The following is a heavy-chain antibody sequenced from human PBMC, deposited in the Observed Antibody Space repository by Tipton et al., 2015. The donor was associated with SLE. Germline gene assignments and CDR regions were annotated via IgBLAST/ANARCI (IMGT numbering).Heavy chain of an antibody. V-gene: IGHV3-48*03. CDR3: ATIYCSSAGGAFDI. Sequence: SLRLSCAASGFTFSSYEMNWVRQAPGKGLEWVSYISSSGSTTYYADSVKGRFTISRDNAKNSLYLQMNSLRAEDTAVYYCATIYCSSAGGAFDIWGQGTMVTVSS. CDR1: GFTFSSYE. D-gene: IGHD2-2*01. J-gene: IGHJ3*02. CDR2: ISSSGSTT.